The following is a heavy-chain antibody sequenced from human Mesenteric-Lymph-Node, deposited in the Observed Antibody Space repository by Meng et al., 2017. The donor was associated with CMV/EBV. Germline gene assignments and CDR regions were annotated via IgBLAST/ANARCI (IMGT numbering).Heavy chain of an antibody. CDR2: IIPILGIA. Sequence: SVKVACKASASTFSSYAISWVRQAPGQGLEWMGGIIPILGIANSAQKFQGRVTITADKSTSTAYMELSSLRSEDTAVYYCAREPLYYYDSSGYHYFDYWGQGTLVTVSS. CDR1: ASTFSSYA. CDR3: AREPLYYYDSSGYHYFDY. J-gene: IGHJ4*02. V-gene: IGHV1-69*10. D-gene: IGHD3-22*01.